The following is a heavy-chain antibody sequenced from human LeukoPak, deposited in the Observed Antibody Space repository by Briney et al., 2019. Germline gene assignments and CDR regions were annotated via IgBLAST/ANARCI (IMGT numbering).Heavy chain of an antibody. V-gene: IGHV1-2*02. CDR1: GYTFTGYY. CDR3: ARDEENLGQDAYFDY. J-gene: IGHJ4*02. Sequence: ASVKVSCKASGYTFTGYYMHWVRQAPGQGLEWMGGINPNSGGTNYAQKFQGRVTMTRDASISTAYMELSRLRSDDTAVYYCARDEENLGQDAYFDYWGQGTLVTVSS. CDR2: INPNSGGT.